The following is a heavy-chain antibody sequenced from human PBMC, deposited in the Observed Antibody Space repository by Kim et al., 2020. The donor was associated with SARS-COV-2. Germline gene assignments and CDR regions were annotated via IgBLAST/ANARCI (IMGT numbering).Heavy chain of an antibody. D-gene: IGHD1-26*01. J-gene: IGHJ4*02. Sequence: GGSLRLSCAASGFTFSSYAMSWVRQAPGKGLEWVSAISGSGGSTYYADSVKGRFTISRDNSKNTLYLQMNSLRAEDTAVYYCAKHIKVGGSGPLEVDYWGQGTLVTVSS. V-gene: IGHV3-23*01. CDR1: GFTFSSYA. CDR3: AKHIKVGGSGPLEVDY. CDR2: ISGSGGST.